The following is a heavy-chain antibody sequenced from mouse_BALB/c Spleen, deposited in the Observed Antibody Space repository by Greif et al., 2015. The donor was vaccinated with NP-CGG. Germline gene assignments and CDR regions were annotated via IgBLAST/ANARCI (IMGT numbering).Heavy chain of an antibody. D-gene: IGHD1-1*01. CDR3: TRDWDYYGPTMDY. CDR2: IYPGDSDT. J-gene: IGHJ4*01. V-gene: IGHV1-5*01. Sequence: EVQLQQSGTVLARPGASVKMSCKASGYTFTSYWMHWVKQRPGQGLEWIGAIYPGDSDTSYNQKFKGKAKLTAVTSTSTAYMELSSLTNEDSAVYYCTRDWDYYGPTMDYWGQGTSVTVSS. CDR1: GYTFTSYW.